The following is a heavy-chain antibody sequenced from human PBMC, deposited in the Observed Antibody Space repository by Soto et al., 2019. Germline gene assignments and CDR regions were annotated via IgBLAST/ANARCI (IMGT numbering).Heavy chain of an antibody. Sequence: SVKVSCKASGGTFSSYAISWVRQAPGQGLEWMGGIIPIFGTANYAQKFQGRVTITADESTSTAYMELSSLRSEDTAVYYCAGAGRWSGYAADYWGQGTLVTVSS. CDR2: IIPIFGTA. V-gene: IGHV1-69*13. CDR1: GGTFSSYA. D-gene: IGHD3-3*01. J-gene: IGHJ4*02. CDR3: AGAGRWSGYAADY.